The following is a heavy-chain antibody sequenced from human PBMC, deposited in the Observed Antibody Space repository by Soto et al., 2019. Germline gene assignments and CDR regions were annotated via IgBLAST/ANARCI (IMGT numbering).Heavy chain of an antibody. D-gene: IGHD5-12*01. CDR2: ISYDGSNK. CDR1: GFTFSSYG. Sequence: PGGSLRLSCAASGFTFSSYGMHWVRQAPGKGLEWVAVISYDGSNKYYADSVKGRFTISRDNSKNTLYLQMNSLRAEDTAVYYWAKDQLALVADDAFDIWGQGTMVTVSS. J-gene: IGHJ3*02. CDR3: AKDQLALVADDAFDI. V-gene: IGHV3-30*18.